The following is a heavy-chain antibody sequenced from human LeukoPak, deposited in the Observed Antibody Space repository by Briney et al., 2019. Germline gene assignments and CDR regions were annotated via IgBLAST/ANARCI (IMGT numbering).Heavy chain of an antibody. Sequence: GGSLRLSCAASGFTFSSYSMNWVRQAPGKGLEWVSYISSSSTTIYYADSVKGRFTISRDNSKNTLYLQMNSLRAEDTAVYYCARLWFGELAFDYWGQGTLVTVSS. J-gene: IGHJ4*02. CDR1: GFTFSSYS. D-gene: IGHD3-10*01. V-gene: IGHV3-48*01. CDR3: ARLWFGELAFDY. CDR2: ISSSSTTI.